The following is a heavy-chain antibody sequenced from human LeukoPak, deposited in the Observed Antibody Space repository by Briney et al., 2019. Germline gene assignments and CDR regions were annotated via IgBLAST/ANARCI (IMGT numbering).Heavy chain of an antibody. Sequence: GESLKISCKGSGYRFTNYWIGWVRQMPGKGLEWMGIIYPDDSDTTYSPSFQGQVTISADKSISTAHLQWSSLKASDSAMYYCARRRGDYVFDYWGQGTLVTVSS. CDR1: GYRFTNYW. J-gene: IGHJ4*02. CDR2: IYPDDSDT. D-gene: IGHD4-17*01. CDR3: ARRRGDYVFDY. V-gene: IGHV5-51*01.